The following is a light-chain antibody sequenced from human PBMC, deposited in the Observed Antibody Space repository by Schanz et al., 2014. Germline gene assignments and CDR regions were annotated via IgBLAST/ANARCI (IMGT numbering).Light chain of an antibody. CDR3: QQYVNSPLT. J-gene: IGKJ4*01. V-gene: IGKV3-20*01. CDR1: QSVSSSY. Sequence: EIVLTQSPGTLSLSPGERATLSCRTSQSVSSSYLAWYQQKPGQAPRLLIYGASTRATGIPDRFSGSGSGTDFTLTISRLEPEDFVVYYCQQYVNSPLTFGGGTKVEIK. CDR2: GAS.